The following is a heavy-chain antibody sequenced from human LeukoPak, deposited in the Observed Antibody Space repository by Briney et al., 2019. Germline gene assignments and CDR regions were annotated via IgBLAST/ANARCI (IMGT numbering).Heavy chain of an antibody. V-gene: IGHV3-30-3*01. CDR1: GFTFSSYA. CDR3: ADIAAAALRDY. CDR2: ISYDGSNK. Sequence: GGSLRLSCAASGFTFSSYAMHWVRQAPGKGLEWVAVISYDGSNKYYADSVKGRFTISRDNSKNTLYLQMNSPRAEDTAVYYCADIAAAALRDYWGQGTLVTVSS. J-gene: IGHJ4*02. D-gene: IGHD6-13*01.